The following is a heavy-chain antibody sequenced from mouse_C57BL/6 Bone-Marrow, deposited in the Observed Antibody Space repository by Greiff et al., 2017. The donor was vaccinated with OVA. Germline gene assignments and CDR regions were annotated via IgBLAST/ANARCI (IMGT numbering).Heavy chain of an antibody. D-gene: IGHD3-1*01. CDR2: IYPGDGDT. CDR1: GYAFSSSW. J-gene: IGHJ4*01. V-gene: IGHV1-82*01. CDR3: ARSGLGVNYYAMDY. Sequence: VQLVESGPELVKPGASVKISCKASGYAFSSSWMNWVKQRPGKGLEWIGRIYPGDGDTNYNGKFKGKATLTADKSSSTAYMQLSSLTSEDSAVYFCARSGLGVNYYAMDYWGQGTSVTVSS.